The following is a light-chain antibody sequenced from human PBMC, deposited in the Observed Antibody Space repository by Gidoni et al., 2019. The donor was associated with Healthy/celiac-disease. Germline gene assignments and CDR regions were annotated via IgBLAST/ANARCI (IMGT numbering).Light chain of an antibody. CDR1: QSISSW. CDR3: QHLTT. J-gene: IGKJ1*01. CDR2: KAS. V-gene: IGKV1-5*03. Sequence: PSTLSASVGDRVTITCRASQSISSWLAWYQQKPGKAPKLLIYKASSLESGVPSRFSGSGSGTEFTLTISSRQPDDFATYYCQHLTTFGQGTKVEIK.